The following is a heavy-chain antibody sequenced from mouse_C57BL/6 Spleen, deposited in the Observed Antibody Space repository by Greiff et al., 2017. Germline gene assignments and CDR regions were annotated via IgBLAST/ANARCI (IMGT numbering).Heavy chain of an antibody. D-gene: IGHD2-3*01. CDR3: ARGRYDGYYVAWFAY. CDR1: GYTFTDYN. Sequence: EVQLQASGPELVKPGASVKMSCKASGYTFTDYNMHWVKQSHGKSLEWIGYINPNNGGTSYNQKFKGKATLTVNKSSSTAYMELRSLTSEDSAVYYCARGRYDGYYVAWFAYWGQGTLVTVSA. V-gene: IGHV1-22*01. J-gene: IGHJ3*01. CDR2: INPNNGGT.